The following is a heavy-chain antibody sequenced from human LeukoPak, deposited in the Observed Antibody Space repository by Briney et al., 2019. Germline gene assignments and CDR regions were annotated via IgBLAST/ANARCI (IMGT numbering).Heavy chain of an antibody. CDR3: ARLENWSGYYNFDY. CDR1: GYTFTGYY. J-gene: IGHJ4*02. V-gene: IGHV1-2*02. Sequence: ASVKVSCKASGYTFTGYYMHWVRQAPGQGLEWMGWINPNSGSTNYAQMFQGRVTMTRDTSISTAYMELSRLRSDDTAVYYCARLENWSGYYNFDYWGQGTLVTVSS. D-gene: IGHD3-3*01. CDR2: INPNSGST.